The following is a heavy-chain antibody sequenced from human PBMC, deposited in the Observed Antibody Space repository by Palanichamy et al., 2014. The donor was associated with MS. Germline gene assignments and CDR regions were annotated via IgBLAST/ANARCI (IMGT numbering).Heavy chain of an antibody. CDR2: IWYDGSNK. V-gene: IGHV3-33*01. Sequence: SYGMHWVRQAPGKGLEWVAVIWYDGSNKYYADSVKGRFTISRDNSKDTLYLQMNSLRAEDTAVYYCARACTGGSCGFGSGLPDWFDPWGQGTLVTVSS. CDR3: ARACTGGSCGFGSGLPDWFDP. D-gene: IGHD2-15*01. J-gene: IGHJ5*02. CDR1: SYG.